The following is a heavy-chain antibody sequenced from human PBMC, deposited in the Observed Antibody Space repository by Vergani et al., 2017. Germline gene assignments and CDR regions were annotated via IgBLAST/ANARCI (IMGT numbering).Heavy chain of an antibody. V-gene: IGHV4-38-2*01. D-gene: IGHD6-13*01. CDR1: GYSISSGYY. CDR3: AGQQLVGYYFDD. J-gene: IGHJ4*01. CDR2: IYHSGIT. Sequence: QVQLQESGPGLVKPSETLSLPCAVSGYSISSGYYWGWIRQPPGRGLECIGSIYHSGITYYNPSLKSRVTLSVDTSMNQFSLKLSSVTAADTAVYFCAGQQLVGYYFDDWGHGTLVIVSS.